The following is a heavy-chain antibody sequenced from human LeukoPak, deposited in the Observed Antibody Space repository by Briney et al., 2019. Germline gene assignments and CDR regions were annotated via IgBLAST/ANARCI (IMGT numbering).Heavy chain of an antibody. V-gene: IGHV3-48*03. J-gene: IGHJ4*02. Sequence: GGSLRLSCAASGFTFSSYEMNWVRQAPGKWLEWVSYISSSGSTIYYADSLKGRFTISRDNAKNSLYLQMNTLRGEDTAVYYCARGAERSGYDYWGQGTLVTVAS. CDR2: ISSSGSTI. D-gene: IGHD3-22*01. CDR3: ARGAERSGYDY. CDR1: GFTFSSYE.